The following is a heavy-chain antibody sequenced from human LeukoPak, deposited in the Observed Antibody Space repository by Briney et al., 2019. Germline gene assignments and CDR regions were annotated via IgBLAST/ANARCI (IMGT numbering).Heavy chain of an antibody. CDR3: ARQAIQLWFDY. Sequence: SQTLSLTCTVSGGSISSGGYYWSWIRQHPGKGLGWIGYIYYSGSTYYNPSLKSRVTISVDTSKNQFSLKLSSVTAADTAVYYCARQAIQLWFDYWGQGTLVTVSS. CDR1: GGSISSGGYY. V-gene: IGHV4-31*03. D-gene: IGHD5-18*01. J-gene: IGHJ5*01. CDR2: IYYSGST.